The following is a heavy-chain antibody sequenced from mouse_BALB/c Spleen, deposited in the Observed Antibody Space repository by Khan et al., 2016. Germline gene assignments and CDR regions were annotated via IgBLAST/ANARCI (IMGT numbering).Heavy chain of an antibody. V-gene: IGHV1-4*01. CDR3: ARNGLAWFAY. J-gene: IGHJ3*01. CDR1: GYTFTSYT. CDR2: INPSSGYT. Sequence: QIQLVQSGAELARPGASVKMSCKASGYTFTSYTMHWVKQRPGQGLEWIGYINPSSGYTNYNQKFKDKATLTADKSSSTAYMQLSSLTSEDSAVYYWARNGLAWFAYWGQGTLVTVSA.